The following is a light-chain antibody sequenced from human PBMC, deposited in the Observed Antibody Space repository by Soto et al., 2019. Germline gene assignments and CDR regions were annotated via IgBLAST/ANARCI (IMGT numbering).Light chain of an antibody. J-gene: IGLJ1*01. CDR2: SNN. V-gene: IGLV1-44*01. Sequence: QSVLTQPPSASGTPGQRVTISCSGSSSNIGSNTVNWYQQLPGTAPKLLIYSNNQRPSGVPDRFSGSKSGTSASLAISGLQSEDEANYNCAAWDYSLNRYVFGTGSKVTVL. CDR1: SSNIGSNT. CDR3: AAWDYSLNRYV.